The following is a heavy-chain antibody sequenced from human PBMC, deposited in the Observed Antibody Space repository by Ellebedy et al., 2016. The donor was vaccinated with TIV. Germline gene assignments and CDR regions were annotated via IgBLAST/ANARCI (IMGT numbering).Heavy chain of an antibody. V-gene: IGHV1-46*01. CDR1: GYIFSTYY. Sequence: AASVKVSCKASGYIFSTYYMHWVRQAPGQGLEWMGMINFSGGRATYAQDVQGRVTMTTDTSTSTAYMELRSLRSDDTAVYYCARDYTSSWRYYYYGMDVWGQGTTVTVSS. D-gene: IGHD6-13*01. J-gene: IGHJ6*02. CDR3: ARDYTSSWRYYYYGMDV. CDR2: INFSGGRA.